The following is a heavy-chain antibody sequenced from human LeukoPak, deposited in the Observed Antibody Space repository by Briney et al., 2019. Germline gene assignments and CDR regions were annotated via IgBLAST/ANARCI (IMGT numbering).Heavy chain of an antibody. D-gene: IGHD4-11*01. CDR2: INIDGSRT. V-gene: IGHV3-74*01. J-gene: IGHJ4*02. CDR1: GFTFSSYW. Sequence: PGGSLRLSCAASGFTFSSYWMHWVRQAPGKGLMWVSRINIDGSRTNYADSVEGRFTISRDNAKNTLYLQMNSLRAEDTAVYYCARGLQGIDYWGQGTLVTVSS. CDR3: ARGLQGIDY.